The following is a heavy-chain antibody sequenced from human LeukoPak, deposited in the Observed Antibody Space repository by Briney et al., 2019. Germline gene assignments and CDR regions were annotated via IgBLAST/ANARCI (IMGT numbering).Heavy chain of an antibody. V-gene: IGHV3-11*04. D-gene: IGHD6-13*01. J-gene: IGHJ4*02. CDR3: VRIAAPKTYFDY. CDR1: GFTFSDYY. Sequence: PGGSLRLSCAASGFTFSDYYMSWIRQAPGKGLEWVSYISSSGSTIYYADSVKGRFTISRDNAKNSLYLQMNSLRAEDTAVYYCVRIAAPKTYFDYWGQGTLVTVSS. CDR2: ISSSGSTI.